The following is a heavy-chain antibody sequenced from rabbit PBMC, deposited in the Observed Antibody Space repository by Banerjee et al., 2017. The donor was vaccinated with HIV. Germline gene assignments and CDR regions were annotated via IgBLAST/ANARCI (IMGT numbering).Heavy chain of an antibody. V-gene: IGHV1S45*01. CDR3: ARRESTSSGYYSL. CDR1: GFSFSNKAV. CDR2: IGVGMSGT. Sequence: QEQLVESGGGLVKPEGSLKLSCTASGFSFSNKAVMCWVRQAPGKGLEWIACIGVGMSGTAYATWAKGRFTISKTSSTTVTLQMTSLTAADTATYFCARRESTSSGYYSLWGPGTLVTVS. J-gene: IGHJ4*01. D-gene: IGHD1-1*01.